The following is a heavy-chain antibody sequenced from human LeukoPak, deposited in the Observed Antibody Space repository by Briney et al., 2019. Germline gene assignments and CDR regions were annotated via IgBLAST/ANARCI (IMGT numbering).Heavy chain of an antibody. J-gene: IGHJ4*02. D-gene: IGHD3-22*01. CDR1: GYTFSDFS. CDR3: VRLRRNNDRSGYYYYYDY. V-gene: IGHV3-21*01. CDR2: ISVRSNYR. Sequence: GGSLTLSCAASGYTFSDFSVNWVRQAPGKGLEWVSSISVRSNYRYYADSVRGRFTISRDDARDSLFLQMNSLRAEDTAVYSCVRLRRNNDRSGYYYYYDYWGQGTLVTVPS.